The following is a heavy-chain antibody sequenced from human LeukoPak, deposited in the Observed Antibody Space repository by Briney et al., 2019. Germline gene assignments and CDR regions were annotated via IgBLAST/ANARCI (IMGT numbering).Heavy chain of an antibody. V-gene: IGHV1-8*01. CDR2: MNPNSGNT. CDR1: GYTFTSYD. J-gene: IGHJ4*02. CDR3: ARGYSSSWHSNVYFDY. D-gene: IGHD6-13*01. Sequence: ASVKVSCKASGYTFTSYDINWVRQATGQGLEWMGWMNPNSGNTGYAQKFQGRVTMTRNTSISTAYMELSSLKSEDTAGYYCARGYSSSWHSNVYFDYWGQGTLVTDSS.